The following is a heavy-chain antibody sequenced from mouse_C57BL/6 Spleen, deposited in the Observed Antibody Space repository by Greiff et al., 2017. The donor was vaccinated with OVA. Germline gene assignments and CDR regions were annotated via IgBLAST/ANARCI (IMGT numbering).Heavy chain of an antibody. Sequence: VQLQQSGAELVQPGASVKMSCKASGYTFTSYWIPWVKQRPGPGLEWIGDIYPGSGSTNSNEQFKSKATLTVDTSSSTAYMQLSSLTSEDSAVYYCARGTEGYHGWVAYWGQGTLVTVSA. CDR2: IYPGSGST. J-gene: IGHJ3*01. V-gene: IGHV1-55*01. D-gene: IGHD2-2*01. CDR3: ARGTEGYHGWVAY. CDR1: GYTFTSYW.